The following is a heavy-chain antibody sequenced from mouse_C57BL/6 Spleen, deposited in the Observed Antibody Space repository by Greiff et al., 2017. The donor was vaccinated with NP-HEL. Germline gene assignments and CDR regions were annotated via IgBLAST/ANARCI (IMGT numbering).Heavy chain of an antibody. V-gene: IGHV1-81*01. D-gene: IGHD1-1*01. Sequence: VKLQESGAELARPGASVKLSCKASGYTFTSYGISWVKQRTGQGLEWIGEIYPRSGNTYYNEKFKGKATLTADKSSSTAYMELRSLTSENSAVYFCARSPTVVSGVWGTGTTVTVSS. CDR1: GYTFTSYG. CDR3: ARSPTVVSGV. CDR2: IYPRSGNT. J-gene: IGHJ1*03.